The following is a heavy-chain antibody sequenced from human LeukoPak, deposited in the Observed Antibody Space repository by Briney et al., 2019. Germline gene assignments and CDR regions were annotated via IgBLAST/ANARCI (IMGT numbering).Heavy chain of an antibody. CDR2: IKQDGSEK. CDR1: GFTFSSYT. D-gene: IGHD1-26*01. CDR3: ARLIVGATYNWFDP. V-gene: IGHV3-7*01. J-gene: IGHJ5*02. Sequence: GGSLRLSCAASGFTFSSYTMNWVRQAPGKGLEWVANIKQDGSEKYYVDSVKGRFTISRDNAKNSLYLQMNSLRAEDTAVYYCARLIVGATYNWFDPWGQGTLVTVSS.